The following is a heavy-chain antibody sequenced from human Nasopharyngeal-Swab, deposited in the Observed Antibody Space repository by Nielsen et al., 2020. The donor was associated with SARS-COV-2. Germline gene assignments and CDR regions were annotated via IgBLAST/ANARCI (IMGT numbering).Heavy chain of an antibody. CDR3: AKDLAHMVRGVVYYYYGMDV. D-gene: IGHD3-10*01. V-gene: IGHV3-23*03. J-gene: IGHJ6*02. Sequence: GESLKISCAASGFTFSSYAMSWVRQAPGKGLEWVSVIYSGGSSTYYADSVKGRFTISRDNSKNTLYLQMNSLRAEDTAVYYCAKDLAHMVRGVVYYYYGMDVWGQGTTVTVSS. CDR1: GFTFSSYA. CDR2: IYSGGSST.